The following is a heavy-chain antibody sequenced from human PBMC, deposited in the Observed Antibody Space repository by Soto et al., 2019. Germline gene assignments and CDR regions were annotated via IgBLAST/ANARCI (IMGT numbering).Heavy chain of an antibody. D-gene: IGHD3-22*01. V-gene: IGHV1-69*13. J-gene: IGHJ5*02. CDR1: GGTFSSYA. CDR2: IIPIFGTA. Sequence: GASVKVSCKASGGTFSSYAISWVRQDPGQGLEWMGEIIPIFGTANYAQKFQGRVTITADESTSTAYMELSSLRSEDTAVYYCARDRGPSSGYYPYWFDPWGQGTLVTVSS. CDR3: ARDRGPSSGYYPYWFDP.